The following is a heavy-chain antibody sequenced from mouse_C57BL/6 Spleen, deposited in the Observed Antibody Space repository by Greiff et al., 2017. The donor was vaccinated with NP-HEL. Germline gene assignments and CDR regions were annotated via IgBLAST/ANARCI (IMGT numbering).Heavy chain of an antibody. CDR2: INPSTGGT. CDR3: ARRRYYGMNYFDY. V-gene: IGHV1-42*01. J-gene: IGHJ2*01. CDR1: GYSFTGYY. D-gene: IGHD1-1*01. Sequence: EVQLQQSGPELVKPGASVKISCKASGYSFTGYYMNWVKQSPEKSLEWIGEINPSTGGTTYNQKFKAKATLTVDKSSSTAYMQLKSLTSEDSAVYYCARRRYYGMNYFDYWGQGTTLTVSS.